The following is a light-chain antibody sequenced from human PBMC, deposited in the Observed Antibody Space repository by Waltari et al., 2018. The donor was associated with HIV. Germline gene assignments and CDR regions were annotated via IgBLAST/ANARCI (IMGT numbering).Light chain of an antibody. CDR3: QSADSTGSYPDV. V-gene: IGLV3-25*03. Sequence: SYERTQPPSVSVSPGQTARIPCSGDALPKQYAYWYQQKPGQAPLLVIYKENERPSGIPERFSGSSSGTTVTLTISGVHTEDEADYYCQSADSTGSYPDVFGTGTKVTVL. J-gene: IGLJ1*01. CDR1: ALPKQY. CDR2: KEN.